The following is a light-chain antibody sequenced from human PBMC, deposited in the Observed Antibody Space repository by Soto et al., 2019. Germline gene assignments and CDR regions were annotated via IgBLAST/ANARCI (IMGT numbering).Light chain of an antibody. J-gene: IGLJ1*01. V-gene: IGLV1-47*02. CDR1: WSNIGVHA. CDR2: SND. Sequence: QCLLTKPPPPSSTPEQSVTFSCSARWSNIGVHAVYWYQQVPGSAPRLVIHSNDQRPFGVPDRFSGSRSGTSASLVVSGLRSEDEADYYCVAWDDSLAGYVFGTGTQVTVL. CDR3: VAWDDSLAGYV.